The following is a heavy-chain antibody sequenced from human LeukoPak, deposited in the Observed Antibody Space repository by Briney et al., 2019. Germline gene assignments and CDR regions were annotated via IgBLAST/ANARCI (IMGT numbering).Heavy chain of an antibody. CDR3: ATVSTTSYYYGMDV. Sequence: ASVKVSCKVSGYTLTELSMHWVRQAPGKGLEWMGGFDPEDGETIYAQKFQGRVTMTEVTSTDTAYMELSSLRSEDTAVYYCATVSTTSYYYGMDVWGQGTTVTVSS. CDR2: FDPEDGET. D-gene: IGHD2-2*01. J-gene: IGHJ6*02. V-gene: IGHV1-24*01. CDR1: GYTLTELS.